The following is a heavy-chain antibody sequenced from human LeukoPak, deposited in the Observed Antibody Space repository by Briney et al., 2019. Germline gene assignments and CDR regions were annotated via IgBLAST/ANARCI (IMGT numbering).Heavy chain of an antibody. J-gene: IGHJ5*01. CDR3: ARDLRRDESSNYCYIGWFDL. CDR2: IGAYNGYT. Sequence: ASVKVSCKGSGYTFSNYGINWVREVPGQGLEWRGWIGAYNGYTIYADNLQGRVTVTTDTSTSTAHMELRSLRSDDTAVYYCARDLRRDESSNYCYIGWFDLWGQGTLVTVSS. CDR1: GYTFSNYG. D-gene: IGHD3-22*01. V-gene: IGHV1-18*01.